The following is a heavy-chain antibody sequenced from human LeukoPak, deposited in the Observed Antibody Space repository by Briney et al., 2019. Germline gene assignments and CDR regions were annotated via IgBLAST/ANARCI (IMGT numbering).Heavy chain of an antibody. D-gene: IGHD4-4*01. CDR1: GYTFTSYA. CDR3: ATVGGDYSNPGWFDP. V-gene: IGHV1-24*01. CDR2: FDLEDGET. J-gene: IGHJ5*02. Sequence: ASVKVSCKASGYTFTSYAMHWVRQAPGKGLEWMGGFDLEDGETIYAQKFQGRVTMTEDTSTDTAYMELSSLRSEDTAVYYCATVGGDYSNPGWFDPWGQGTLVTVSS.